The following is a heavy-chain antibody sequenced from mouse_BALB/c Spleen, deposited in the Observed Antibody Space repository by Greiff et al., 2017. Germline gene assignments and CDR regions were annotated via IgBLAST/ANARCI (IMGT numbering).Heavy chain of an antibody. J-gene: IGHJ2*01. Sequence: VQLQQSGAELAKPGASVKMSCKASGYTFTSYWMHWVKQRPEQGLEWIGRIDPANGNTKYDPKFQGKATITADTSSNTAYLQLSSLTSEDTAVYYCAPGGIRQGYYFDYWGQGTTLTVSS. V-gene: IGHV14-3*02. CDR2: IDPANGNT. D-gene: IGHD3-2*01. CDR1: GYTFTSYW. CDR3: APGGIRQGYYFDY.